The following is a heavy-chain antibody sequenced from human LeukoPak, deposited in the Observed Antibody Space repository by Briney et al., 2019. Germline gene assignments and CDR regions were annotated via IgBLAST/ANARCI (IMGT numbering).Heavy chain of an antibody. D-gene: IGHD2-2*01. J-gene: IGHJ6*02. Sequence: GGSLRLSCAASGFTFSSYWMSWVRQAPGKGLEWVANIKQDGSEKYYVDSVKGRFTISRDNAKNSLHLQMNSLRAEDTAVYYCAREKSPDCSSTSCAYYYYYGMDVWGQGTTVTVSS. CDR2: IKQDGSEK. V-gene: IGHV3-7*01. CDR1: GFTFSSYW. CDR3: AREKSPDCSSTSCAYYYYYGMDV.